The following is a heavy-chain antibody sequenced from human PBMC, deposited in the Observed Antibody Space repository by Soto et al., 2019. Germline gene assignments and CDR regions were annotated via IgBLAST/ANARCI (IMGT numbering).Heavy chain of an antibody. D-gene: IGHD6-6*01. J-gene: IGHJ5*02. CDR2: ISVSSDYI. CDR1: GFGFSDHY. Sequence: QLQLVESGGGLVKPGGSLRLSCVASGFGFSDHYMIWIRQAPGKGLEWVAYISVSSDYINYADSVKGRFTMSRDNGKNSVYLHMNSLRAEDTAVYFCVRDADRSDSWWFDLWGQGTQVTVSS. CDR3: VRDADRSDSWWFDL. V-gene: IGHV3-11*06.